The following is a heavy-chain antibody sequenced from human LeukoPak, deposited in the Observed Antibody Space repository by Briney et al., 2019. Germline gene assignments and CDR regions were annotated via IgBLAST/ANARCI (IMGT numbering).Heavy chain of an antibody. CDR3: AKVLRFLEWLPDY. Sequence: GGFLRLSCAASGFTFSSYAMSWVRQAPGKGLEWVSAISGSGGSTYYADSVKGRFTISRDNSKNTLYLQMNSLRAEDTAVYYCAKVLRFLEWLPDYWGQGTLVTVSS. D-gene: IGHD3-3*01. V-gene: IGHV3-23*01. CDR1: GFTFSSYA. CDR2: ISGSGGST. J-gene: IGHJ4*02.